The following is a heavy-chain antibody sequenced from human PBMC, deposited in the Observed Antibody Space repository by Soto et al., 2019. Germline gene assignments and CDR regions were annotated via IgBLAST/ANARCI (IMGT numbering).Heavy chain of an antibody. CDR2: IWYDGSNK. CDR3: SRDGRFGQDRAWWFDL. V-gene: IGHV3-33*01. D-gene: IGHD3-10*01. J-gene: IGHJ2*01. CDR1: GFSFNSYG. Sequence: QVQLVESGGGVVQPGRSLRLYCAASGFSFNSYGMHWVRQAPGKGLEWVAIIWYDGSNKYYADSVKGRFTISRDNSKNMVYLQMDSLRAEYTAVFYCSRDGRFGQDRAWWFDLWGRGTLGSVSS.